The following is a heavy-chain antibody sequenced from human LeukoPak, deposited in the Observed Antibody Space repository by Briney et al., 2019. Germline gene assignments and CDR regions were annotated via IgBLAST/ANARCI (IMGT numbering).Heavy chain of an antibody. CDR2: IRSKAYGGTT. CDR3: TRALQDLYDSSGYYHDY. V-gene: IGHV3-49*04. D-gene: IGHD3-22*01. CDR1: GFTFGDYA. Sequence: GGSLRLSCTASGFTFGDYAMSWVRQAPGKGLEWVGFIRSKAYGGTTEYTASVKGRFTISRDDSKSIAYLQMNSLKTEDTAVYYCTRALQDLYDSSGYYHDYWGQGTLVTVSS. J-gene: IGHJ4*02.